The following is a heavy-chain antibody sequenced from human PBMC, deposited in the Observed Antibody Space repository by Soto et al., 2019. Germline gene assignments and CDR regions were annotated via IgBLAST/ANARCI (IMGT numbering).Heavy chain of an antibody. J-gene: IGHJ4*02. CDR1: GYSLTSGYH. V-gene: IGHV4-38-2*01. CDR3: VRVYGRSSCFFDS. D-gene: IGHD6-6*01. CDR2: IYHSGTT. Sequence: SETLSLTCVVSGYSLTSGYHWGLIRQPPGKGLEWIGTIYHSGTTYYNPSLMSRVTMSVDTSKNQFSLKVTSATAADTAVYFCVRVYGRSSCFFDSWGQGTLVTVSS.